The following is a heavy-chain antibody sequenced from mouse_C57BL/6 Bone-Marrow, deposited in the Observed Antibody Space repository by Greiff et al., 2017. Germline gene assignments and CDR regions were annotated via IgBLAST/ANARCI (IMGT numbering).Heavy chain of an antibody. CDR1: GYTFTSYW. J-gene: IGHJ4*01. Sequence: EVQLQQSGTVLARPGASVKMSCKTSGYTFTSYWMHWVKQRPGQGLEWIGAIYPGNSDTSYNQKFKGKAKLTAVTSASTAYMELSSLTNEDSAVYYCTRGRQLRLRWAMDYWGQGTSVTVSS. CDR3: TRGRQLRLRWAMDY. CDR2: IYPGNSDT. D-gene: IGHD3-2*02. V-gene: IGHV1-5*01.